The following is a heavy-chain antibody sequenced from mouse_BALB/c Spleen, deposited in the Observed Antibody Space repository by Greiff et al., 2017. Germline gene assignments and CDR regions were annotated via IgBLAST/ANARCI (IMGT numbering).Heavy chain of an antibody. Sequence: VQLQQSGAELVKPGASVKLSCKASGYTFTSYYMYWVKQRPGQGLEWIGEINPSNGGTNFNEKFKSKATLTVDKSSSTAYMQLSSLTSEDSAVYYCTRLYDTIGGYAMDYWGQGTSVTVS. V-gene: IGHV1S81*02. CDR2: INPSNGGT. D-gene: IGHD2-3*01. CDR1: GYTFTSYY. J-gene: IGHJ4*01. CDR3: TRLYDTIGGYAMDY.